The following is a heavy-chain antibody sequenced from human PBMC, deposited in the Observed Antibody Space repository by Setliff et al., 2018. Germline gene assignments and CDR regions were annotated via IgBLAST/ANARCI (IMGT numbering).Heavy chain of an antibody. V-gene: IGHV3-48*01. CDR1: GFTFSSYS. CDR2: ISGSGSTI. D-gene: IGHD3-10*01. Sequence: LRLSCAASGFTFSSYSMNWVRQAPGKGLEWVSYISGSGSTIYYADSVKGRLTISRDNAKTSLYLQMNSLRADDTAVYYCARLRAPGSHGLDPWGQGTLVTVSS. CDR3: ARLRAPGSHGLDP. J-gene: IGHJ5*02.